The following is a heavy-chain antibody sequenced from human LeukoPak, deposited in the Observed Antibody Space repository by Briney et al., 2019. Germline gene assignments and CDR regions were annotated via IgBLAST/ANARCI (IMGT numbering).Heavy chain of an antibody. Sequence: TSETLSLTCTVSGGSISSYYWSWIRQPPGKGLEWIGYIYYSGSTNYNPSLKSRVTISVDTSKNQFSLKLSSVTAADTAVYYCARWGSYSSSWSGMDVWGQGTTVTVSS. D-gene: IGHD6-13*01. CDR3: ARWGSYSSSWSGMDV. CDR2: IYYSGST. CDR1: GGSISSYY. V-gene: IGHV4-59*01. J-gene: IGHJ6*02.